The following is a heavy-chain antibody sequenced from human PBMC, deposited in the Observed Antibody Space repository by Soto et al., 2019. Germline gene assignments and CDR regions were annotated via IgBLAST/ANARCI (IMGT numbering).Heavy chain of an antibody. CDR2: ISSSGSTI. D-gene: IGHD5-12*01. CDR3: ARESDSGYDLDAFDI. CDR1: GFTFSSYE. J-gene: IGHJ3*02. Sequence: GGSLRLSCAASGFTFSSYEMNWVRQAPGKGLEWVPYISSSGSTIYYADSVKGRFTISRDNAKNSLYLQMNSLRAEDTAVYYCARESDSGYDLDAFDIWGQGTMVTVSS. V-gene: IGHV3-48*03.